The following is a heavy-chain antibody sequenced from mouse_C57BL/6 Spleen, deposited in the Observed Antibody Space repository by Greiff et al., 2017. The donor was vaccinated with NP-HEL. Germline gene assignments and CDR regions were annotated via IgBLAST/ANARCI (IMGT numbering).Heavy chain of an antibody. CDR3: ARRIYYYGSSSHYNAMDY. Sequence: QVQLQQSGAELVRPGASVKMSCKASGYTFTSYNMHWVKQTPIQGLEWIGAIYPGNGDTSYNQKFKGKATLTVDKSSSTAYMQLSSLTSEDSAVYFCARRIYYYGSSSHYNAMDYWGQGTSVTVSS. V-gene: IGHV1-12*01. CDR2: IYPGNGDT. J-gene: IGHJ4*01. CDR1: GYTFTSYN. D-gene: IGHD1-1*01.